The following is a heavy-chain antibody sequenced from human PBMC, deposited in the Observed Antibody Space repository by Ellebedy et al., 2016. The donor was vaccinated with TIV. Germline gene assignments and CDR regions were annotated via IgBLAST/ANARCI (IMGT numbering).Heavy chain of an antibody. CDR2: INPNSGGT. CDR3: ARDLNRRITILGVVIPPTYGMDV. D-gene: IGHD3-3*01. CDR1: GYTFTGYY. V-gene: IGHV1-2*04. J-gene: IGHJ6*02. Sequence: AASVKVSCKASGYTFTGYYMHWVRQAPGQGLEWMGWINPNSGGTNYAQKFQGWVTMTRDTSISTAYMELSRLRSDDTAVSYCARDLNRRITILGVVIPPTYGMDVWGQGTTVTVSS.